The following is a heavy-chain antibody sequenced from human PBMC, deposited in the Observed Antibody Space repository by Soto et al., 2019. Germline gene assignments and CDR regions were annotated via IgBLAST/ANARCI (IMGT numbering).Heavy chain of an antibody. D-gene: IGHD3-16*02. Sequence: QVQLQESGPGLVKPSETLSLTCTVSGGSISSYYWSWIRQSPGKGLEWIGYIYYSGSTNYNPSLKSRVTISVDTSKNQFSLKLSSVTAADTAVYYCARAPDMIAFGGVIVIGAFDIWGQGTMVTVSS. CDR2: IYYSGST. V-gene: IGHV4-59*01. J-gene: IGHJ3*02. CDR3: ARAPDMIAFGGVIVIGAFDI. CDR1: GGSISSYY.